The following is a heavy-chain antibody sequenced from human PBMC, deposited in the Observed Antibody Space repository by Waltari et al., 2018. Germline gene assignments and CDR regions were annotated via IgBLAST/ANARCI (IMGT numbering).Heavy chain of an antibody. CDR1: GFSVSNNY. CDR3: AKAHGLDP. J-gene: IGHJ5*02. CDR2: IYRTGST. Sequence: EVQLVESGGGLIQPGGSLRLSCAASGFSVSNNYMSWVRQAPGKGLQWVAVIYRTGSTYYADSVKGRFTISRDNSQNTLYLQMNSLRAEDTGVYYCAKAHGLDPWGQGTLVTVSS. V-gene: IGHV3-53*01.